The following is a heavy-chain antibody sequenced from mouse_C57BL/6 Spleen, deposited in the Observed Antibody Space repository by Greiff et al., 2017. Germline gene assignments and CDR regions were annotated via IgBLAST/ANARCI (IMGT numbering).Heavy chain of an antibody. J-gene: IGHJ2*01. Sequence: EVQRVESGGGLVQPGGSLKLSCAASGFTFSDYGMAWVRQAPRKGPEWVAFISNLAYSIYYADTVTGRFTISRENAKNTLYLEMSSLRSEDTAMYYCAREGDSLYFDYWGQGTTLTVSS. D-gene: IGHD3-3*01. CDR3: AREGDSLYFDY. V-gene: IGHV5-15*01. CDR1: GFTFSDYG. CDR2: ISNLAYSI.